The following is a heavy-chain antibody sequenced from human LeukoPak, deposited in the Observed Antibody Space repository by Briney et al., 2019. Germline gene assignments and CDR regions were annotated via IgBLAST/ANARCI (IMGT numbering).Heavy chain of an antibody. D-gene: IGHD3-22*01. Sequence: SETLSLTCAVSGGSISSTSYYWAWIRQPPGKGLEWIGTIYYSGSTYHNPSLKSRVTLSVDTSRNQFSLRLSSVDAADTAVYYCAKAGVRYFDSSGLYAFDFWGQGTTATAPS. J-gene: IGHJ3*01. CDR2: IYYSGST. V-gene: IGHV4-39*01. CDR3: AKAGVRYFDSSGLYAFDF. CDR1: GGSISSTSYY.